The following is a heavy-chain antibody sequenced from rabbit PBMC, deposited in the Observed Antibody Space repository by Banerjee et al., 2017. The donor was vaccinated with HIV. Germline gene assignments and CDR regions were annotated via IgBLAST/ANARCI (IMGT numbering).Heavy chain of an antibody. Sequence: QEQLVESGGGLVRPEASLALTCKASGFSFTNNYLMCWVRQAPGKGLEWIGCINPGSGAAWYASWAKGRFTFSKTSSTTVTLQMTSLTAADTATYFCARDGAGGSYFALWGPGTLVTVS. CDR3: ARDGAGGSYFAL. J-gene: IGHJ4*01. D-gene: IGHD8-1*01. V-gene: IGHV1S45*01. CDR2: INPGSGAA. CDR1: GFSFTNNYL.